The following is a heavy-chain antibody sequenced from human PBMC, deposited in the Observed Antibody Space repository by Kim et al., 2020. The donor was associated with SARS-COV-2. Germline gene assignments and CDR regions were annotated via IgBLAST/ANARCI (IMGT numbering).Heavy chain of an antibody. CDR2: ISSSSSTI. J-gene: IGHJ3*02. D-gene: IGHD3-9*01. Sequence: GGSLRLSCAASGFTFSSYSMNWVRQAPGKGLEWVSYISSSSSTIYYADSVKGRFTISRDNAKNSLYLQMNSLRDEDTAVYYCARDSVLRYFDWPLKGPDAFDIWGQGTMVTVSS. V-gene: IGHV3-48*02. CDR3: ARDSVLRYFDWPLKGPDAFDI. CDR1: GFTFSSYS.